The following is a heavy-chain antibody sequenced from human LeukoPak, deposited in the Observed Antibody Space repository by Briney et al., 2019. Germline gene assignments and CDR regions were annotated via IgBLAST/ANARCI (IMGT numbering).Heavy chain of an antibody. CDR2: ICGRNLTT. J-gene: IGHJ4*02. Sequence: GGAPRVSRAPPGFTLTTYDINSVRPAPGKRLGWSSPICGRNLTTHSADSVKGPFTLSRDNSKNTLYLQMNRLRADDTALYYTAKDCGEVVYRPFGYWGQGSLVTVSS. CDR1: GFTLTTYD. V-gene: IGHV3-23*01. CDR3: AKDCGEVVYRPFGY. D-gene: IGHD2-8*02.